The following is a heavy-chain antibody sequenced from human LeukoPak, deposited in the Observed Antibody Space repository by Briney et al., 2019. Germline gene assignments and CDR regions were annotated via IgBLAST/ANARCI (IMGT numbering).Heavy chain of an antibody. J-gene: IGHJ4*02. CDR2: IYSGGST. CDR3: ERDRYGDYFDY. Sequence: QPGGSLRLSCAASGFTVSTNYMSWVRQAPGKGLEWVSVIYSGGSTDYADSVKGRFTISRDNSKNTLYLQMNSLRAEDTAVYYCERDRYGDYFDYWGQGTRVTVSS. V-gene: IGHV3-66*01. CDR1: GFTVSTNY. D-gene: IGHD4-17*01.